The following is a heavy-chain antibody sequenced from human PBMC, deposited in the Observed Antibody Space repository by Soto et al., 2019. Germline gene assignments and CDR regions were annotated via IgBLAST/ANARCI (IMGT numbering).Heavy chain of an antibody. CDR2: LYPDGRA. CDR1: GFTVSSNY. CDR3: ARGLGRQNHDNRGYFHLDY. J-gene: IGHJ4*02. Sequence: GSLRLSCAASGFTVSSNYLTWVRQAPGRGLKWVSVLYPDGRAYYADSVKGRFTISTDNSKNSVYLHMSTLRAEDTAVYYCARGLGRQNHDNRGYFHLDYWGQVSLVTVSS. D-gene: IGHD3-22*01. V-gene: IGHV3-53*01.